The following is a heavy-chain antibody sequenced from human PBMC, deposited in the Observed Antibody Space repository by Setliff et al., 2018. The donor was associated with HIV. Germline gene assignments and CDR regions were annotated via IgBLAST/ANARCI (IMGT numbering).Heavy chain of an antibody. CDR2: MNPNSGRA. CDR1: GYSFTTYG. Sequence: ASVKVSCKASGYSFTTYGISWVRQAPGQGLEWLGWMNPNSGRACSAQMFQGRLTMTRDTSTSTAYMELSSLTSEDTAIYYCARGRLSWSPDFWGQGTLVTVSS. J-gene: IGHJ4*02. V-gene: IGHV1-8*01. CDR3: ARGRLSWSPDF.